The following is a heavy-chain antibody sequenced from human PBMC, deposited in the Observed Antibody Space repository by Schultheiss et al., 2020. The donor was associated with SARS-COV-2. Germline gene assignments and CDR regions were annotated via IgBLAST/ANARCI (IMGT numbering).Heavy chain of an antibody. J-gene: IGHJ6*02. CDR3: ARDLGTYYDFWSGYTRYGMDV. CDR1: AFTFSSYA. V-gene: IGHV3-23*01. D-gene: IGHD3-3*01. Sequence: GGSLRLSCAASAFTFSSYAVTWVRQVPGKALMWVSRINNDGSSTYYADSVKGRFTISRDNSKNTLYLQMNSLRAEDTAVYYCARDLGTYYDFWSGYTRYGMDVWGQGTTVTVSS. CDR2: INNDGSST.